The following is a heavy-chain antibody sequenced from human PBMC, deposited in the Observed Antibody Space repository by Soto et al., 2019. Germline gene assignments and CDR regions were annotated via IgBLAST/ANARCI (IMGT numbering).Heavy chain of an antibody. CDR1: GGTFSSYT. D-gene: IGHD3-3*01. Sequence: QVQLVQSGAEVKKPGSSVKVSCKASGGTFSSYTISWVRQAPGQGLEWMGRIIPILGIANYAQKFQGRVTITADKTTSTAYMELSSLRSEDTAVYYCARGYYDFWGGYPRDYYYYYMDVWGKGTTVTVSS. CDR2: IIPILGIA. J-gene: IGHJ6*03. V-gene: IGHV1-69*02. CDR3: ARGYYDFWGGYPRDYYYYYMDV.